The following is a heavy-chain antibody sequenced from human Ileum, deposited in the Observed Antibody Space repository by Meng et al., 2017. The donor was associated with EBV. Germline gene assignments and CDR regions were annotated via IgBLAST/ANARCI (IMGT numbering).Heavy chain of an antibody. CDR3: ARVRVIPAAIGFDY. V-gene: IGHV4-4*02. CDR2: IYRGGGT. D-gene: IGHD2-2*02. J-gene: IGHJ4*02. CDR1: GGSISRSDW. Sequence: QVQLSGAGPCLGKPSGTLSLTCAGSGGSISRSDWWSWVRQPPGKGLEWIGEIYRGGGTNYNASLKSRVTISVDTSKNHFSLKLNSVTAADTAVYYCARVRVIPAAIGFDYWGQGTLVTVSS.